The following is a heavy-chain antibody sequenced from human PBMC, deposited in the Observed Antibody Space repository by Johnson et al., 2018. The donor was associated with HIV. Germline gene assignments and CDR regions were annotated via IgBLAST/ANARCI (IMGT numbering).Heavy chain of an antibody. CDR2: ISYDGSNK. V-gene: IGHV3-30*03. Sequence: QVQLVESGGGVVQPGRSPRLSCAASGFTFSDYGMHWVRQAPGKGLEWVTVISYDGSNKYYADSVKGRFTISRDNSRNTLYLQMNSLRAEDTAVYYCARTRQGAFDIWGQGTMVTVSS. CDR3: ARTRQGAFDI. J-gene: IGHJ3*02. CDR1: GFTFSDYG.